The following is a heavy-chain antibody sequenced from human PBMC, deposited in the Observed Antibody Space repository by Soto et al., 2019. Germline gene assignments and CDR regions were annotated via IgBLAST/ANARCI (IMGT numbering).Heavy chain of an antibody. Sequence: SETLSLTCTVSGGSINSFYWSWVRQSPQKGLEWIGYIYYSGNTIYNPSLRSRITIPSDTSKGQFSLKLTSVTEADTAVYYCARVKYGSGSWLQTFDYWGQGILVTVSS. J-gene: IGHJ4*02. V-gene: IGHV4-59*01. CDR1: GGSINSFY. CDR3: ARVKYGSGSWLQTFDY. D-gene: IGHD3-10*01. CDR2: IYYSGNT.